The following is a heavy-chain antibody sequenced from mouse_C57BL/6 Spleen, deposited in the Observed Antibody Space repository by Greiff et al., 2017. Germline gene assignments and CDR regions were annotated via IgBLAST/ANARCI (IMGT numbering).Heavy chain of an antibody. V-gene: IGHV1-15*01. CDR2: IDPETGGT. Sequence: VQLQQSGAELVRPGASVTLSCKASGYTFTDYEMHWVKQTPVHGLEWIGAIDPETGGTAYNQKFKGKAILTADKSSSTAYMELRSLTSEDSAVYYGTRLDYGSSHNWYFDVWGTGTTVTVSS. D-gene: IGHD1-1*01. CDR3: TRLDYGSSHNWYFDV. J-gene: IGHJ1*03. CDR1: GYTFTDYE.